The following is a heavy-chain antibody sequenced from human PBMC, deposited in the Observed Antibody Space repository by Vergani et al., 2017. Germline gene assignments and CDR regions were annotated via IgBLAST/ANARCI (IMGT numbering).Heavy chain of an antibody. J-gene: IGHJ5*02. CDR1: GASVSRGTYY. CDR2: MYTSGHT. CDR3: ASRGSPTSLVGFDP. V-gene: IGHV4-61*02. D-gene: IGHD2-2*01. Sequence: QVQLQESGPGLLKPSQTLSLTCTVSGASVSRGTYYWTWIRQPAGKKLEWIVRMYTSGHTIYNPSLESRVTLSVDTSKNQFSLQLSSVTAADTAVYYCASRGSPTSLVGFDPWGQGTLVTVSS.